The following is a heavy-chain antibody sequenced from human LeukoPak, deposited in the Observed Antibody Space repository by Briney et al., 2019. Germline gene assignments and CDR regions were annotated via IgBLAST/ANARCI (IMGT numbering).Heavy chain of an antibody. CDR2: ISGSGGST. CDR3: ARDPVSIGLRINSDF. CDR1: GFTFSSYA. V-gene: IGHV3-23*01. D-gene: IGHD3-3*01. J-gene: IGHJ4*02. Sequence: GGSLRLSCAASGFTFSSYAMSWVRQAPGKGLEWVSAISGSGGSTYYADSVKGRFIISRDNSKNTVYLQMNSLRAEDTAVYYCARDPVSIGLRINSDFWGQGTLVTVSS.